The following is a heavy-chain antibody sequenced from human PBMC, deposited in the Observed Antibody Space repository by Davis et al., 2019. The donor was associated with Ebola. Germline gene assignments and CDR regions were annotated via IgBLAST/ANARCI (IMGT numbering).Heavy chain of an antibody. V-gene: IGHV5-51*01. CDR2: IHPGDSET. Sequence: KVSCKGSGYSFANYWIGWVRQMPGKGLEWMGIIHPGDSETRYSPSLQGQVTISVDRSNTAYLQWSSLKASDSGIYYCARLDSSGYVYWGRGTLVTVTS. D-gene: IGHD5-18*01. J-gene: IGHJ4*02. CDR1: GYSFANYW. CDR3: ARLDSSGYVY.